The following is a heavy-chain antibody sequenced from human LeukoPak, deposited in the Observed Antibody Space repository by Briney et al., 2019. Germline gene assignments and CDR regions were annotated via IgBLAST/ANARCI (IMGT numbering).Heavy chain of an antibody. CDR2: ISAYNGNT. V-gene: IGHV1-18*01. CDR1: GNTFTSYG. D-gene: IGHD6-6*01. Sequence: ASVKVSCKASGNTFTSYGISWVRQAPGQGLEWMGWISAYNGNTNYAQKLQGRVTMTTDTSTSTAYMELRSLRSDDTAVYYCARRKKIAARPPYYFDYWGQGTLVTVSS. J-gene: IGHJ4*02. CDR3: ARRKKIAARPPYYFDY.